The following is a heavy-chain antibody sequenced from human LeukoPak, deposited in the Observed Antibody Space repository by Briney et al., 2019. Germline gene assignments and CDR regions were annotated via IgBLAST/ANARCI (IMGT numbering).Heavy chain of an antibody. D-gene: IGHD3-10*01. Sequence: PSETLSLTCAVYGGSFSGYYWSWIRQPPGKGLEWIGEINHSGSTNYNPSLKSRVTISVDTSKNQFSLKLSSVTAADTAVYYCARRTYYYGPIQHWGQGTLVNVSS. CDR3: ARRTYYYGPIQH. J-gene: IGHJ1*01. CDR1: GGSFSGYY. CDR2: INHSGST. V-gene: IGHV4-34*01.